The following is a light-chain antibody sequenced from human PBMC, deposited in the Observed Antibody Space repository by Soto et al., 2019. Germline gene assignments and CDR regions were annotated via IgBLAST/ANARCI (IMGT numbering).Light chain of an antibody. Sequence: QSVLTQPASVSDSPGQSITISCTGTSSDVGIYSLVSWYQQHPGKAPKLMIFEVSKRPSGVSNRFSGSKSGSTASLTISGLQAEDEADYYCCSYAGSSTWVFGGGTKLTVL. J-gene: IGLJ3*02. CDR2: EVS. CDR3: CSYAGSSTWV. V-gene: IGLV2-23*02. CDR1: SSDVGIYSL.